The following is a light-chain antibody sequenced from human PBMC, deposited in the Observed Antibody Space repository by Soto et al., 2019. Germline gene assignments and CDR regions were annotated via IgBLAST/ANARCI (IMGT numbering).Light chain of an antibody. CDR3: QQSYSTLPYT. CDR1: QSINTY. V-gene: IGKV1-39*01. J-gene: IGKJ2*01. Sequence: DIQMTQSPSSLSPSIGDRVTIACRASQSINTYLNWYQHKPGKAPKLLIYAASSLQSGVPSRFSGSGSGTDFTLTISSLQPEDFATYYCQQSYSTLPYTFGQGTKLELK. CDR2: AAS.